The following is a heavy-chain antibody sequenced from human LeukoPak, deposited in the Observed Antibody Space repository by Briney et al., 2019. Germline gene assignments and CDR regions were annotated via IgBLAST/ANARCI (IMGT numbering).Heavy chain of an antibody. CDR3: AKWSQLEDGFDY. CDR1: GFTFSSYA. V-gene: IGHV3-30-3*02. D-gene: IGHD2-2*01. Sequence: PGGSLRLSCAASGFTFSSYAMHWVRQAPGKGLEWVAVISYDGSNKYYADSVKGRFTISRDNSKNTLYLQMNSLRAEDTAVYYCAKWSQLEDGFDYWGQGTLVTVSS. J-gene: IGHJ4*02. CDR2: ISYDGSNK.